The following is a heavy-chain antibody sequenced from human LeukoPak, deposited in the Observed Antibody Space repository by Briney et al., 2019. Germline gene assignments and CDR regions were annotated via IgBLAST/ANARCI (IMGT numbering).Heavy chain of an antibody. Sequence: ASVKVSCKASGYTFTGYYMHWVRQAPGQGLEWMGWINPNSGGTNYAQKFQGRVTMTRDTSISTAYMELSRLRSDDTAVYYCARATYYDFWSGYWDDWGQGTLVTVSS. CDR1: GYTFTGYY. CDR2: INPNSGGT. J-gene: IGHJ4*02. D-gene: IGHD3-3*01. V-gene: IGHV1-2*02. CDR3: ARATYYDFWSGYWDD.